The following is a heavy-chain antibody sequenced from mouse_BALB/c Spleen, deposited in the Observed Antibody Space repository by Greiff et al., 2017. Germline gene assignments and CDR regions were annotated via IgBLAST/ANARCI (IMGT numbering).Heavy chain of an antibody. D-gene: IGHD2-4*01. CDR3: ARENDYDGGAWFAY. CDR1: GYTFTSYW. Sequence: SGAELARPGASVKLSCKASGYTFTSYWMQWVKQRPGQGLEWIGAIYPGDGDTRYTQKFKGKATLTADKSSSTAYMQLSSLASEDSAVYYCARENDYDGGAWFAYWGQGTLVTVSA. V-gene: IGHV1-87*01. CDR2: IYPGDGDT. J-gene: IGHJ3*01.